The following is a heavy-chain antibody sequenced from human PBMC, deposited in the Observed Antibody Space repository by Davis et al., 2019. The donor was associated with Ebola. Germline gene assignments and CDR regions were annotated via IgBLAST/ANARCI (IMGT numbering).Heavy chain of an antibody. J-gene: IGHJ4*02. CDR3: AKEYDYGDYVGTFHY. V-gene: IGHV3-23*01. CDR1: GFTFRRHA. Sequence: GESLKISCVASGFTFRRHAMTWVRQAPGKGLEWVAAISDSGGRTYYADSVKGRFTISRDNSKNTLYVQMNSLRAEDTAVYHCAKEYDYGDYVGTFHYWGQGTLVAVSS. CDR2: ISDSGGRT. D-gene: IGHD4-17*01.